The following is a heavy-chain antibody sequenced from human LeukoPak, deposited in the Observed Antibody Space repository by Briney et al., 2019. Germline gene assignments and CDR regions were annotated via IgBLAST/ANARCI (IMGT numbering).Heavy chain of an antibody. D-gene: IGHD5-12*01. Sequence: GASVEVSCKASGGTFSSYAISWVRQAPGQGLEWMGGIIPIFGTANYAQKFQGRVTITADESTSTAYMELSSLRSEDTAVYYCARDVNLGGMVATDYWGQGTLVTVSS. CDR1: GGTFSSYA. V-gene: IGHV1-69*13. CDR3: ARDVNLGGMVATDY. CDR2: IIPIFGTA. J-gene: IGHJ4*02.